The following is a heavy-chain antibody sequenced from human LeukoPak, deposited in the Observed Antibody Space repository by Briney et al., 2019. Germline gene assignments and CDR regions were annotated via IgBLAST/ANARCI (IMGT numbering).Heavy chain of an antibody. CDR3: ARVQYSSSWYRLTPTVFWFDP. CDR2: IYYSGST. D-gene: IGHD6-13*01. CDR1: GGSISSGGYS. Sequence: SETLSLTCAVSGGSISSGGYSWSWIRQPPGKGLEWIGYIYYSGSTYYNPSLKSRVTISVDTSKNQFSLKLSSVTAADTAVYYCARVQYSSSWYRLTPTVFWFDPWGQGTLVTVSS. J-gene: IGHJ5*02. V-gene: IGHV4-30-4*07.